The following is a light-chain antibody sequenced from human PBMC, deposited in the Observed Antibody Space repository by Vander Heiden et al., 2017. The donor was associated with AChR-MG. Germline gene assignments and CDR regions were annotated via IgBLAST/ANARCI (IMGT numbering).Light chain of an antibody. Sequence: EIVLTQPPATLSSSPGERATISCRASQSVSSYLAWYQQKPGQAPRLLIYAASNRATGIPARFSGSGSGTDFTLTISSLEPEDFAVYYCQQRSNWPITFGQGTRLEIK. CDR2: AAS. V-gene: IGKV3-11*01. CDR1: QSVSSY. CDR3: QQRSNWPIT. J-gene: IGKJ5*01.